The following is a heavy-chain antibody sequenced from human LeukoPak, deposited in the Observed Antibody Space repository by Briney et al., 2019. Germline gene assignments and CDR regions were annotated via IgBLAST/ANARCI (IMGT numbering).Heavy chain of an antibody. V-gene: IGHV4-59*01. J-gene: IGHJ5*02. CDR2: TYSDGST. Sequence: PSETLSLTCTVSGGSLSGSNGTGFRQPPSWELDGIGLTYSDGSTMYNPSLTSRVTISVDTSKNQISLRLTSVTAADTAIYYCARDVVAVPGSDNWFDPWGQGTLVTVSS. CDR3: ARDVVAVPGSDNWFDP. CDR1: GGSLSGSN. D-gene: IGHD6-19*01.